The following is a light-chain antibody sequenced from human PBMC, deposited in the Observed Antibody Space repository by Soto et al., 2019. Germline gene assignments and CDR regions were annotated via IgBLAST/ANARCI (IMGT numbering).Light chain of an antibody. V-gene: IGLV2-14*03. Sequence: QSALTQPASVSGSPGQSITISCTGTSSDVGGYNYVSWYQHHPGKAPKLMIFDVSNQPSGVSNRFSGSKSGNTASLTISGLQPEDEADYYCSSYTTSNTRQIVFGTGTQLTVL. CDR3: SSYTTSNTRQIV. CDR2: DVS. CDR1: SSDVGGYNY. J-gene: IGLJ1*01.